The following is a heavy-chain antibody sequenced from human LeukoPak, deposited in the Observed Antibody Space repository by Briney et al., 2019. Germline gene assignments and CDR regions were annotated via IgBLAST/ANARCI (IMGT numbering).Heavy chain of an antibody. CDR1: GFTFSDYY. V-gene: IGHV3-11*04. J-gene: IGHJ4*02. CDR3: ARVQGGTYSNWDY. Sequence: GGSLRLSCAVSGFTFSDYYMSWIRQAPGMGLEWVSYISSSGTTEYYADSVKDRFTIFRDNAKNSLYLQMNSLRAEDTAVYYCARVQGGTYSNWDYWGQGTLVTVSS. CDR2: ISSSGTTE. D-gene: IGHD1-26*01.